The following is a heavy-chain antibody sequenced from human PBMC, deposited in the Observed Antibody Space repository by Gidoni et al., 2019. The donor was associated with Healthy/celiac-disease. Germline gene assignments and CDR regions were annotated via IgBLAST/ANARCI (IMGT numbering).Heavy chain of an antibody. Sequence: LSLPCTVSGGSISSYYWSWIRQPAGKGLEWIGRIYTSGSTNYNPSLKSRVTMSVDTSKNQFSLKLSSVTAADTAVYYCARALYSSSWLPAYYFDYWGQGTLVTVSS. D-gene: IGHD6-13*01. CDR3: ARALYSSSWLPAYYFDY. J-gene: IGHJ4*02. CDR1: GGSISSYY. CDR2: IYTSGST. V-gene: IGHV4-4*07.